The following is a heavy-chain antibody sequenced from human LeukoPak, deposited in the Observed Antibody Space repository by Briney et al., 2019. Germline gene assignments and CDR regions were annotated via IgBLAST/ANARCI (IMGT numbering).Heavy chain of an antibody. CDR3: ARRAGAYSHPYDY. D-gene: IGHD4/OR15-4a*01. J-gene: IGHJ4*02. Sequence: GKSLRLSCAASGFTFSSYSMNWVRQAPGKGLEWVSYISSSSTIYYADSVKGRFTISRDNSKNTLYLQMNSLRAEDTAVYYCARRAGAYSHPYDYWGQGTLVTVSS. CDR1: GFTFSSYS. V-gene: IGHV3-48*01. CDR2: ISSSSTI.